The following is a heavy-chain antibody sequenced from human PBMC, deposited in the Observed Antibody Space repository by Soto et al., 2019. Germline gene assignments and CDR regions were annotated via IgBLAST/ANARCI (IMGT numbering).Heavy chain of an antibody. Sequence: ASVKVSCKASGYTFTSYYMHWVRQAPGQGLEWMGIINPSGGSTSYAQKFQGRVTMTRDTSTSTVYMELSSLRSEDTAVYYCARGAFIVVVPAAILNDWFDPWGQGTRVTVSS. CDR3: ARGAFIVVVPAAILNDWFDP. V-gene: IGHV1-46*01. CDR2: INPSGGST. CDR1: GYTFTSYY. D-gene: IGHD2-2*02. J-gene: IGHJ5*02.